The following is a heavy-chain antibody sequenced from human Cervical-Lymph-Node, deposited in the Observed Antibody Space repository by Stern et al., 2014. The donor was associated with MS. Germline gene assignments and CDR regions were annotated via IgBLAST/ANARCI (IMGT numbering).Heavy chain of an antibody. J-gene: IGHJ4*02. CDR3: TREAIGHSGTFDF. D-gene: IGHD5-12*01. Sequence: QVQLGQSGAEVTKPGSSVKVSCRASGGTFGSFAVNWVRQAPGKGLEWMGGIIPIFGTANYAQRFQGRVTITADDSTTTAYMELNSLTSDDTAVYFCTREAIGHSGTFDFWGQGTLVTVSS. CDR1: GGTFGSFA. CDR2: IIPIFGTA. V-gene: IGHV1-69*01.